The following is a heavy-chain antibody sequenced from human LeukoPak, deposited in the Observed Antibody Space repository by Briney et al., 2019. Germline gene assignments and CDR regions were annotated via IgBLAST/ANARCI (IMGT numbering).Heavy chain of an antibody. D-gene: IGHD3-16*02. CDR3: ARDLPYDYVWGSYRQYGMDV. Sequence: KPGGSLRLSCAASGFTFSDYYMSWIRQAPGKGLEWVSYISSSGSTIYYADSVKGRFTISRDNAKNSLYLQMNSLRAEDTAVYYCARDLPYDYVWGSYRQYGMDVWGQGTTVTVSS. CDR2: ISSSGSTI. V-gene: IGHV3-11*01. J-gene: IGHJ6*02. CDR1: GFTFSDYY.